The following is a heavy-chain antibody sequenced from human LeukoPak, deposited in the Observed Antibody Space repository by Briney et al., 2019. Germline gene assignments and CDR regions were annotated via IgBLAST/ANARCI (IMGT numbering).Heavy chain of an antibody. D-gene: IGHD5-24*01. J-gene: IGHJ4*02. CDR3: AKGQSRYAYIFDY. Sequence: GTSLRLSCAASGFTFSTYGMHWVRQAPDKGLEWVAVIWNDGNNKYYADSVKGRFTISRDNSNNTLYLQMNSLRAEDTAVYYCAKGQSRYAYIFDYWGQGTLVTVSS. V-gene: IGHV3-33*06. CDR1: GFTFSTYG. CDR2: IWNDGNNK.